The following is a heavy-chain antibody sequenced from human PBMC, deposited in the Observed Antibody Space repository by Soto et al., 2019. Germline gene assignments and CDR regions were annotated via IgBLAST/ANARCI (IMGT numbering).Heavy chain of an antibody. D-gene: IGHD3-10*01. J-gene: IGHJ6*02. CDR1: GFSFRESA. CDR3: ATLQGHYYGSESSELFVYGLDL. CDR2: DGANK. V-gene: IGHV3-33*08. Sequence: GGSLRLSCEASGFSFRESAMHWVRQAPGKGLEWVAVDGANKFYVESVKGRFSVSRDTAKNTLYLEMSSLRGEDTAVYFCATLQGHYYGSESSELFVYGLDLWGQGTTVTVSS.